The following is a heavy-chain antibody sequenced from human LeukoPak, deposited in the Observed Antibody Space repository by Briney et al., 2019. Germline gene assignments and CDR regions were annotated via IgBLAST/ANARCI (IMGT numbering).Heavy chain of an antibody. CDR3: TTDPYDCSGGSCYYYGMDV. Sequence: GGSLRLSCAASGFTFSNAWMSWVRQAPGKGPEWVGRIKSKTDGGTTDYAAPVKGRFTISRDDSKNTLYLQMNSLKTEDTAVYYCTTDPYDCSGGSCYYYGMDVWGQGTTVTVSS. CDR2: IKSKTDGGTT. V-gene: IGHV3-15*01. J-gene: IGHJ6*02. D-gene: IGHD2-15*01. CDR1: GFTFSNAW.